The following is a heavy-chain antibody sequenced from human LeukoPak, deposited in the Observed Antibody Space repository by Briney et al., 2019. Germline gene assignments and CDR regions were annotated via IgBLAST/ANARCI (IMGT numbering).Heavy chain of an antibody. CDR2: IYYSGRT. D-gene: IGHD1-26*01. Sequence: SETPSLTCTVSGDSISTYYWTWIRQPPGKGLEWLGYIYYSGRTNYNPSLKSRVTISVDTSKNQFSLKLRSVTASDTAVYYCARLRGGSYAPDAYFYYGMDVWGQGTTVIVSS. CDR1: GDSISTYY. V-gene: IGHV4-59*08. CDR3: ARLRGGSYAPDAYFYYGMDV. J-gene: IGHJ6*02.